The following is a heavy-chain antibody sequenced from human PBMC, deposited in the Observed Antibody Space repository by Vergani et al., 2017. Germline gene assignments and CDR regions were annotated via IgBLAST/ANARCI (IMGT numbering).Heavy chain of an antibody. Sequence: QVQLVQSGSELKKPGASVKVSCKASGYTFTSYAMNWGRQAPGPGLEWMGWINTNTGNPTYAQGFKGRFVFSLDTSVSTAYLQISSLKAEDTAVYYCARGDTATEIGYYYMDVWGKGTTVTVSS. CDR1: GYTFTSYA. D-gene: IGHD5-18*01. V-gene: IGHV7-4-1*02. CDR3: ARGDTATEIGYYYMDV. CDR2: INTNTGNP. J-gene: IGHJ6*03.